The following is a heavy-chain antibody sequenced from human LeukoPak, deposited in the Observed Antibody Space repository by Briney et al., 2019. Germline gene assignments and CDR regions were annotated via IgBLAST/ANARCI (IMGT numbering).Heavy chain of an antibody. CDR1: GFTVSNNF. V-gene: IGHV4-34*01. D-gene: IGHD3-10*01. CDR3: ARVKYGSGSYYNYRNNWFDP. CDR2: INHSGST. Sequence: GSLRLSCAASGFTVSNNFMSWIRQPPGKGLEWIGEINHSGSTNYNPSLKSRVTISVETSKNQFSLKLSSVTAADTAVYYCARVKYGSGSYYNYRNNWFDPWGQGTLVTVSS. J-gene: IGHJ5*02.